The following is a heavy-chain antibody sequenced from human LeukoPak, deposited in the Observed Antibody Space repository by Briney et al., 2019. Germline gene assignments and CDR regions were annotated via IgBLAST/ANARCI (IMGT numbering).Heavy chain of an antibody. CDR2: ISYEGSNK. J-gene: IGHJ4*02. CDR3: AKDHMVTGGGIDY. Sequence: GGSLTLSCAASGFTFISYGMHWVRQAPGKELEWVAVISYEGSNKYYADSVKGRFTISRDNSKNTLHLQMNSVRAEDTAVYYCAKDHMVTGGGIDYWGQGTLVTVSS. CDR1: GFTFISYG. D-gene: IGHD1-14*01. V-gene: IGHV3-30*18.